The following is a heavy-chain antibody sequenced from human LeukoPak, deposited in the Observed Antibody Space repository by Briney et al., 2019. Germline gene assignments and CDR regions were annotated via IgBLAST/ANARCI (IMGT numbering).Heavy chain of an antibody. CDR1: GFTFSSYA. Sequence: GGSLRLSCAASGFTFSSYAMHWVRQSPGMGLEWVAIISYDGRNKHYADSVKGRFTISRDNSKNTQYLQMNSLRAEDTAVYYCSGGSPHRHYYYMDVWGKGTTVTVSS. CDR3: SGGSPHRHYYYMDV. J-gene: IGHJ6*03. V-gene: IGHV3-30*04. D-gene: IGHD2-15*01. CDR2: ISYDGRNK.